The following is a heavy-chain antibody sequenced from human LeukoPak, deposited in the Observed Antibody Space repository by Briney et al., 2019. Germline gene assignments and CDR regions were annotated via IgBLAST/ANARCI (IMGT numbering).Heavy chain of an antibody. D-gene: IGHD2-21*01. CDR3: ARDIRGKFDY. CDR1: VFTVSTNY. V-gene: IGHV3-53*01. J-gene: IGHJ4*02. Sequence: PGGSLRLSCAVSVFTVSTNYMSWVRQAPGKGLEWVSILHSGGDICYADSVKGRFTISRDNSRNTLYLQMNTLRVEDSAVYYCARDIRGKFDYWGQGTLVTVSS. CDR2: LHSGGDI.